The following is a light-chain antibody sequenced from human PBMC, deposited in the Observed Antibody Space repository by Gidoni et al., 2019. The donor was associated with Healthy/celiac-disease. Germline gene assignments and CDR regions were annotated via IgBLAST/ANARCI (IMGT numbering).Light chain of an antibody. V-gene: IGKV1-39*01. CDR1: QSISSY. J-gene: IGKJ2*01. CDR2: AAS. CDR3: QQSYSTPPYT. Sequence: DIQMTQSPSSLSASVGDRVTITCRASQSISSYLNWYQQNPGKAPKLLIYAASSLQSGVPSRFSGSGSRTYFTLTISSLQPEDFATYYCQQSYSTPPYTFGQGTKLEIQ.